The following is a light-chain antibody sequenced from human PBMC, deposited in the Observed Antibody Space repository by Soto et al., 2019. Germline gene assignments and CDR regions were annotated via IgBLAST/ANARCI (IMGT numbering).Light chain of an antibody. CDR2: GAS. Sequence: EIVLAQSPGTLSLSPGARATLSCRASQSVSSSYLAWYQQRPGQAPRLLIYGASSRATGIPDRFSGSGSGTDFTLTISILDPEDFAVYYCQQYGSSPPWTFGQGTKVEIK. V-gene: IGKV3-20*01. CDR3: QQYGSSPPWT. J-gene: IGKJ1*01. CDR1: QSVSSSY.